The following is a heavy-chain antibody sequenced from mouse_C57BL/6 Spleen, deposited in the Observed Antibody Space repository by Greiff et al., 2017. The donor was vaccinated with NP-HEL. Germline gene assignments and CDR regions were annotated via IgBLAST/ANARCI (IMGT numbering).Heavy chain of an antibody. Sequence: EVQLQQSGAELVRPGASVKLSCTASGFNIKDDYMHWVKQRPEQGLEWIGWIDPENGDTEYASKFQGKATITADTSSNTAYLQLSSLTSEDTAVYYCTTIGRHYYGSSYDYWGQGTTLTVSS. D-gene: IGHD1-1*01. V-gene: IGHV14-4*01. J-gene: IGHJ2*01. CDR2: IDPENGDT. CDR3: TTIGRHYYGSSYDY. CDR1: GFNIKDDY.